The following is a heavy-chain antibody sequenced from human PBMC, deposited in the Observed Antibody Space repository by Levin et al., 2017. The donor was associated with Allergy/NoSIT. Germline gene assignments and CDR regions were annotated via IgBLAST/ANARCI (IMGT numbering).Heavy chain of an antibody. Sequence: PGGSLRLSCAASGFTFSTYGMHWVRQAPGKGLEWVAVISYNGRNKYYTDSVKGRFTVSRDNSKDTLYLQMNSLRADETAVYYCAKDLGPDHYFDLWGQGTLVTVSS. CDR3: AKDLGPDHYFDL. CDR2: ISYNGRNK. CDR1: GFTFSTYG. V-gene: IGHV3-30*18. J-gene: IGHJ4*02. D-gene: IGHD1-26*01.